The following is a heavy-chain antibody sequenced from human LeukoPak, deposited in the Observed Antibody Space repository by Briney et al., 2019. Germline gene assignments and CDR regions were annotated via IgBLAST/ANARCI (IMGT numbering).Heavy chain of an antibody. D-gene: IGHD3-22*01. V-gene: IGHV3-53*01. J-gene: IGHJ4*02. CDR2: IYSGGST. Sequence: GGSLRLSCTTSGFTFSRYSVNWVRQAPGKGLEWVSVIYSGGSTYYADSVKGRFTISRDNSKNTLYLQMNSLRAEDTAVYYCARASDYYDSSGYYFDYWGQGTLVTVSS. CDR3: ARASDYYDSSGYYFDY. CDR1: GFTFSRYS.